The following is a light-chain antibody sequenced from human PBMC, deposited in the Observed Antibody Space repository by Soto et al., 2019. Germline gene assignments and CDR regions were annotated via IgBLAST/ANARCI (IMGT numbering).Light chain of an antibody. CDR3: QQYGGSPRT. Sequence: EIVLTQSPVTLSLSPGEGGTLSCRASQSVGTSLAWYQQKPGQAPRLLIYGASNRATGIPDRFSGSGSGTDFTLTISKLEPEDFAVYHCQQYGGSPRTFGQGTKVDIK. CDR1: QSVGTS. CDR2: GAS. V-gene: IGKV3-20*01. J-gene: IGKJ1*01.